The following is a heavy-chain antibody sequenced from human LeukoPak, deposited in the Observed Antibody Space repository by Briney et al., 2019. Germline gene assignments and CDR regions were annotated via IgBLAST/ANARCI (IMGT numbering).Heavy chain of an antibody. D-gene: IGHD2-2*02. Sequence: ASVKVSCKASGYXFTTYGMSWVRQAPGQGLKCMGWINPYNGNTNYAQKLQRRVTMTTDTSTSTAYMELRSLRSDDTAVYYCARELYGRFEYWGQGTLVTVSS. V-gene: IGHV1-18*01. CDR1: GYXFTTYG. J-gene: IGHJ4*02. CDR2: INPYNGNT. CDR3: ARELYGRFEY.